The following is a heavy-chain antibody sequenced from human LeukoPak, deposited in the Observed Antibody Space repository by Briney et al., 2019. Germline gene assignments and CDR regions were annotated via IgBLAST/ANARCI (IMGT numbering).Heavy chain of an antibody. CDR3: ARTVSTPTFDY. J-gene: IGHJ4*02. D-gene: IGHD2-21*02. CDR2: IYYSGST. CDR1: GGSISSSSYY. V-gene: IGHV4-39*01. Sequence: SETLSLTCTVSGGSISSSSYYWGWIRQPPGKGLEWIGSIYYSGSTYNNTSLKGRGTISVDTSKNQFSLKLSSVTAQATAVYSCARTVSTPTFDYWGQGTLVTVSS.